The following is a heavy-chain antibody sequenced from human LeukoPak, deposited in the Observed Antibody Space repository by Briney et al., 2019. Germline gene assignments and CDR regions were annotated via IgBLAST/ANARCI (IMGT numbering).Heavy chain of an antibody. Sequence: GGSLRLSCAASGFTFSSYAMSWVRQAPGKGLEWVSYISSSSSTIYYADSVKGRFTISRDNAKNSLYLQMNSLRDEDTAVYYCARETYYDFGGLDAFDIWGQGTMVTVSS. V-gene: IGHV3-48*02. CDR2: ISSSSSTI. J-gene: IGHJ3*02. CDR1: GFTFSSYA. CDR3: ARETYYDFGGLDAFDI. D-gene: IGHD3-3*01.